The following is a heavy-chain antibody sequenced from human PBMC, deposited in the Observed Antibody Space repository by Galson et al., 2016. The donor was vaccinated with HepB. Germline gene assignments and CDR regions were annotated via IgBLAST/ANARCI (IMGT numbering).Heavy chain of an antibody. V-gene: IGHV3-33*01. Sequence: LRLSCAASGFTFSDYAMHWVRQAPGKGLEWVTVIWFDGRIIYYAESVKGRFTISRDNSKGTLYLQMNSLSAEDTAVYYCARVRPRRKGFIATRREPLDVWGHGTSVTVSS. D-gene: IGHD6-6*01. J-gene: IGHJ6*02. CDR2: IWFDGRII. CDR3: ARVRPRRKGFIATRREPLDV. CDR1: GFTFSDYA.